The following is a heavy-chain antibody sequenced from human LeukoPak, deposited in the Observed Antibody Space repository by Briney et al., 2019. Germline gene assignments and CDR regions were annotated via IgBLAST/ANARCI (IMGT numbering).Heavy chain of an antibody. CDR2: INHSGST. CDR3: ARGRYYDFWSGYMPYFDY. D-gene: IGHD3-3*01. Sequence: SETLSLTCAVYGGSSSGYYWSWIRQPPGKGLEWIGEINHSGSTNYNPSLKSRVTISVDTSKNQFSLKLSSVTAADTAVYYCARGRYYDFWSGYMPYFDYWGQGTLVTVSS. CDR1: GGSSSGYY. J-gene: IGHJ4*02. V-gene: IGHV4-34*01.